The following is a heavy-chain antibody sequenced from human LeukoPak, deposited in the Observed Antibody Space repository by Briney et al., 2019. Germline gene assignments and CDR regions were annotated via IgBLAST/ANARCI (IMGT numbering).Heavy chain of an antibody. CDR1: GYTFTSYA. J-gene: IGHJ6*02. Sequence: GASVKVSFTASGYTFTSYAMHWVRQAPGQRLEWMGWINAGNGNTKYSQKFQGRVTITRDTSASTAYMELSSLRSEDTAVYYCATTAMVTPLDYYYYYGMDVWGQGTTVTVSS. D-gene: IGHD5-18*01. CDR2: INAGNGNT. CDR3: ATTAMVTPLDYYYYYGMDV. V-gene: IGHV1-3*01.